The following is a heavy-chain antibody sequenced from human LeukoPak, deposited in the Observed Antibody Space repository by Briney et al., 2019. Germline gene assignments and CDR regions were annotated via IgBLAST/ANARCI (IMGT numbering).Heavy chain of an antibody. CDR1: GFTVRRNY. Sequence: GGSLRLSCAASGFTVRRNYMSWVRQAPGKGLEWLSIINGGGKTVSADSVKGRFTISNDDSKTTLHLQMISLRGEDTAVYYCARHQQEASAGKYYFDYWGQGALVTVSS. CDR3: ARHQQEASAGKYYFDY. V-gene: IGHV3-53*01. D-gene: IGHD6-13*01. J-gene: IGHJ4*02. CDR2: INGGGKT.